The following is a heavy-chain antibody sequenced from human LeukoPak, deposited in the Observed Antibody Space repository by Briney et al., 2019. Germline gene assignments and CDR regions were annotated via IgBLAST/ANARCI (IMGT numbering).Heavy chain of an antibody. D-gene: IGHD1-26*01. V-gene: IGHV4-34*01. J-gene: IGHJ5*02. CDR3: ARGPGAGSYSAGNWFDP. CDR1: GGSFSGYY. CDR2: INHSGST. Sequence: SETLSLTCAVYGGSFSGYYWSWIRQPPGEGLEWIGEINHSGSTNYNPSLKSRVTISVDTSKNQFSLKLSSVTAADTAVYYCARGPGAGSYSAGNWFDPWGQGTLVTVSS.